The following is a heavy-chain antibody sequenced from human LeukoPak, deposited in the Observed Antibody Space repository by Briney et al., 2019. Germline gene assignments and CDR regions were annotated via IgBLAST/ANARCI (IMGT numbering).Heavy chain of an antibody. CDR3: ATSSGYGSDAFDI. CDR2: ISSSSSYT. CDR1: GFTFSDYY. Sequence: GGSLRLSRAASGFTFSDYYMSWIRQAPGKGLEWVSYISSSSSYTNYADSVKGRFTISRDNAKNSLYLQMNSLRAEDTAVYYCATSSGYGSDAFDIWGQGTMVTVSS. D-gene: IGHD5-12*01. V-gene: IGHV3-11*06. J-gene: IGHJ3*02.